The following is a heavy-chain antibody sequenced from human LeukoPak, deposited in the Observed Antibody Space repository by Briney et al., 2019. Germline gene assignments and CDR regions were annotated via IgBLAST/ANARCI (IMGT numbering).Heavy chain of an antibody. CDR3: AKEPYYDSSGYYYQYYFDY. V-gene: IGHV3-23*01. J-gene: IGHJ4*02. CDR1: GFTFSSYA. D-gene: IGHD3-22*01. Sequence: GGSLRLSCAASGFTFSSYAMSWVRQAPGKGLEWVSAISGSGDSTYYADSVKGRFTISRDNSKNTLYLQMNSLRAEDTAVYYCAKEPYYDSSGYYYQYYFDYWGQGTLVTVSS. CDR2: ISGSGDST.